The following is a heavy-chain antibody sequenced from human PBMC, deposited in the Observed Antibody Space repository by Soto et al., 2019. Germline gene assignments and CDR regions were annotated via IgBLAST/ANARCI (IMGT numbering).Heavy chain of an antibody. CDR3: ASPGIVGATTGDY. V-gene: IGHV1-18*04. CDR2: ISGYNGNT. CDR1: DYTFTSRG. Sequence: ASVKVSCKASDYTFTSRGISWVRQAPGQGLEWMGWISGYNGNTNYAQNLQDRVTMTTDTSTSTAYMELRSLRSDDTAVYYCASPGIVGATTGDYWGQGTLVTVSS. D-gene: IGHD1-26*01. J-gene: IGHJ4*02.